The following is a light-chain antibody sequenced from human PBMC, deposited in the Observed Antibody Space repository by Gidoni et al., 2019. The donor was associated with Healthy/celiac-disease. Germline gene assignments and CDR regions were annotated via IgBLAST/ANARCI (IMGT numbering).Light chain of an antibody. J-gene: IGKJ2*01. CDR3: QQYNSYPST. Sequence: DIQITHSPSTLSASVGDRVTITCRASQSISSWLAWYQQKPGKAPKLLIYKASSLESGVPSRFSGSGSGTELTLTISSLQPDDFATYYCQQYNSYPSTFGQGTKLEIK. CDR2: KAS. CDR1: QSISSW. V-gene: IGKV1-5*03.